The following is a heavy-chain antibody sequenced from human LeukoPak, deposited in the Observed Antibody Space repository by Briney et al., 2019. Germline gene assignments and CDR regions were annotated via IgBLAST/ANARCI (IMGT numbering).Heavy chain of an antibody. CDR2: MNPNSGNT. CDR1: GYTFTSYD. CDR3: AREGLRSKAVAGTDAFDI. D-gene: IGHD6-19*01. V-gene: IGHV1-8*01. J-gene: IGHJ3*02. Sequence: GASVKVSRKASGYTFTSYDINWVRQATGQGLEWMGWMNPNSGNTGYAQKFQGRVTMTRSTSISTAYMELSSLRSEDTAVYYCAREGLRSKAVAGTDAFDIWGQGTMVTVSS.